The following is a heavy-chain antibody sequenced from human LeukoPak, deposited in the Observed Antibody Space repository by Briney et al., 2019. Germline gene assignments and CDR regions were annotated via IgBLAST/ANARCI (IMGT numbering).Heavy chain of an antibody. CDR3: ARERGVRD. CDR2: ISTSSIYI. D-gene: IGHD3-10*01. V-gene: IGHV3-21*04. CDR1: GFTFSSYS. Sequence: GGSLRPSCAASGFTFSSYSMNWVRQAPGKGLEWVSSISTSSIYIYYADSVKGRFTISRDNAKNSLYLQMNSLTAEDTAVYYCARERGVRDWGQGTLVTVSS. J-gene: IGHJ4*02.